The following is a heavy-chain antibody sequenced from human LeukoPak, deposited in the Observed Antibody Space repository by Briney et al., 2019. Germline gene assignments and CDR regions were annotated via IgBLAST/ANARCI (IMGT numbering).Heavy chain of an antibody. J-gene: IGHJ5*02. CDR2: INANSGGT. V-gene: IGHV1-2*06. CDR1: GYTFTGYY. Sequence: ASVKVSCKASGYTFTGYYMHWVRQAPGQGLEWMGRINANSGGTNYAQKFQGRVTMTRDTSISTAYMELSRLRSDDTAVYYCARDRFTMVRGVTNWFDPWGQGTLVTVSS. CDR3: ARDRFTMVRGVTNWFDP. D-gene: IGHD3-10*01.